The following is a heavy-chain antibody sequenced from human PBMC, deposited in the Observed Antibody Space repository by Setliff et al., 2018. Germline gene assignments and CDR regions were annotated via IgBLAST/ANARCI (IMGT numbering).Heavy chain of an antibody. J-gene: IGHJ6*03. Sequence: SETLSLTCAVYGGSFSGYYWSWIRQPPGKGLEWIGEINHSGSTNYNPSLKSRVTISVDTSKNQFSLKLSSVTAADTAVYYRARAGYIYYYYYMDVWGKGTTVTVSS. CDR2: INHSGST. CDR1: GGSFSGYY. V-gene: IGHV4-34*01. CDR3: ARAGYIYYYYYMDV. D-gene: IGHD5-18*01.